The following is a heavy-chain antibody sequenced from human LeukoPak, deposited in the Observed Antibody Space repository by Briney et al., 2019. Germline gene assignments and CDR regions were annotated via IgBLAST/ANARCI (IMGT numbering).Heavy chain of an antibody. J-gene: IGHJ4*02. D-gene: IGHD3-22*01. CDR2: IYYSGST. CDR1: GGSISSGDYY. CDR3: ARSAGDSSGYYRFVQGYFDY. Sequence: SETLSLTCIVSGGSISSGDYYWSWIRQPPGKGLEWIGYIYYSGSTYYDPSLKSRVTISVDTSKNQFSLKLSSVTAADPAVYYCARSAGDSSGYYRFVQGYFDYWGQGTLVTVSS. V-gene: IGHV4-30-4*01.